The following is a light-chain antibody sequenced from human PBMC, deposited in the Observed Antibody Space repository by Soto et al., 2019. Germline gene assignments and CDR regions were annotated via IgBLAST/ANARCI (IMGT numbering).Light chain of an antibody. CDR2: GAS. Sequence: EIVLTQSPGTLSLSPGERATLSCRTSQSVSTSLAWYQQKLGQPPRLLIYGASSRVAGIPDRFSGSGSGTDFTLTISRLEPEDFAVYYCQQYGSLPRTFGQGTKVEIK. J-gene: IGKJ1*01. CDR3: QQYGSLPRT. V-gene: IGKV3-20*01. CDR1: QSVSTS.